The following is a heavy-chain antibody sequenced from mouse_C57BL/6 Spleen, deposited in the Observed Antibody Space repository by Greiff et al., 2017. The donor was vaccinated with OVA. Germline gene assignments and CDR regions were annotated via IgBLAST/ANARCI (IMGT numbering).Heavy chain of an antibody. V-gene: IGHV1-19*01. CDR1: GYTFTDYY. D-gene: IGHD2-5*01. Sequence: EVQLQQSGPVLVKPGASVKMSCKASGYTFTDYYMNWVKQSHGKSLEWIGVINPYNGGTSYNQKFKGKATLTVDKSSSTAYMELNSLTSEDSAVYYCARSDYYSNSGYWGQGTTLTVSS. CDR3: ARSDYYSNSGY. J-gene: IGHJ2*01. CDR2: INPYNGGT.